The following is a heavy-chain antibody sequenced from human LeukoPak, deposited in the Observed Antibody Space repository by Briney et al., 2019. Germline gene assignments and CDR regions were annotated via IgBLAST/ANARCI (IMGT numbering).Heavy chain of an antibody. V-gene: IGHV3-21*01. CDR1: GFTFSSYS. J-gene: IGHJ4*02. CDR2: ISSSSSFL. CDR3: ARDSLGLDY. Sequence: GGSLRLSCAASGFTFSSYSMNWVRQAPGKGLEWVSFISSSSSFLYYADSVKGRFTISRDNAKNSLFLQMSSLRAEDTAVYYCARDSLGLDYWGQGTLVTVSS.